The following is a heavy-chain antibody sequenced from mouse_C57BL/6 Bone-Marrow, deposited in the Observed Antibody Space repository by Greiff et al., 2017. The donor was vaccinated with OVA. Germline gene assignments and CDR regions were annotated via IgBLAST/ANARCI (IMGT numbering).Heavy chain of an antibody. J-gene: IGHJ3*01. CDR1: GFTFSDYG. V-gene: IGHV5-17*01. Sequence: EVKLMESGGGLVKPGGSLKLSCAASGFTFSDYGMHWVRQAPEKGLEWAAYISSGSSTIYYADTVKGRFTISRDNAKNTLFLQMTSLRSEDTAMYYCARGGYDPAWFAYWGQGTLVTVSA. D-gene: IGHD2-2*01. CDR3: ARGGYDPAWFAY. CDR2: ISSGSSTI.